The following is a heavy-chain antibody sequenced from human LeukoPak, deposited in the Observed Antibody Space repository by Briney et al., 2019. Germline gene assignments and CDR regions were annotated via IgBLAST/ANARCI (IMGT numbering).Heavy chain of an antibody. CDR2: IKEDGSEK. D-gene: IGHD6-25*01. V-gene: IGHV3-7*01. CDR1: GFTFSNCW. J-gene: IGHJ4*02. Sequence: GGSLRLSCAASGFTFSNCWMSWVRQASGKGLEWVANIKEDGSEKYYVDSVKGRFTISRDNAKNSLYLQMNSLRAEDTAIYYCASGRRLGYWGQGTLVTVSS. CDR3: ASGRRLGY.